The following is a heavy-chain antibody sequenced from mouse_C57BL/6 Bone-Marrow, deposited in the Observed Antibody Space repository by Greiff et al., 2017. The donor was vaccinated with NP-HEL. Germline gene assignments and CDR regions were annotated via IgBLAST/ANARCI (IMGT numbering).Heavy chain of an antibody. J-gene: IGHJ3*01. CDR3: TTGGFAY. CDR2: IDPENGDT. V-gene: IGHV14-4*01. CDR1: GFNIKDDY. Sequence: VQLQQSGAELVRPGASVKLSCTASGFNIKDDYMHWVKQRPEQGLEWIGWIDPENGDTEYASKFQGKATITADTTSNTAYLQLSSLTSEDTAVYYCTTGGFAYWGQGTLVTVSA.